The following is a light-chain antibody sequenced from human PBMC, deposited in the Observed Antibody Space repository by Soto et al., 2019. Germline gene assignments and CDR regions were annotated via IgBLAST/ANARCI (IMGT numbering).Light chain of an antibody. CDR1: SSDVGGYKY. Sequence: QSALTQPASVSGSPGQSITISCTGTSSDVGGYKYVSWYQQHPGKAPKLMIYEVSHRPSGVSNRFSGSKSGNTASLTISGLQAEDEADYYCSSYTRSSKVVFGGGTKLTV. CDR2: EVS. V-gene: IGLV2-14*01. J-gene: IGLJ2*01. CDR3: SSYTRSSKVV.